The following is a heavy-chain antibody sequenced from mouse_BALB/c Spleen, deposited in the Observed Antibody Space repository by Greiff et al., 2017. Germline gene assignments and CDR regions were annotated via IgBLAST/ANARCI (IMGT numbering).Heavy chain of an antibody. CDR1: GFTFSSFG. D-gene: IGHD2-1*01. CDR2: ISSGSSTI. Sequence: EVQLVESGGGLVQPGGSRKLSCAASGFTFSSFGMHWVRPAPEKGLEWVAYISSGSSTIYYADTVKGRFTISRDNPKHTLFLQMTSLRSEDTAMFYCARYGGNYEEYYAMDKWGQGTAVTVSS. CDR3: ARYGGNYEEYYAMDK. J-gene: IGHJ4*01. V-gene: IGHV5-17*02.